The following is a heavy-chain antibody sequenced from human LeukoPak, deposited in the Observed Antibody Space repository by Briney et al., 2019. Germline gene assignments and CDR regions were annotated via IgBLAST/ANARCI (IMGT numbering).Heavy chain of an antibody. V-gene: IGHV4-59*12. CDR1: GGSISSYY. CDR2: IYYSGST. D-gene: IGHD3-9*01. CDR3: ARDHYDILPAEGDWFDP. J-gene: IGHJ5*02. Sequence: SSETLSLTCTVSGGSISSYYWSWIRQPPGKGLEWIGYIYYSGSTNYNPSLKSRVTISVDTSKNQFSLKLSSVTAADTAVYYCARDHYDILPAEGDWFDPWGQGTLVTVSS.